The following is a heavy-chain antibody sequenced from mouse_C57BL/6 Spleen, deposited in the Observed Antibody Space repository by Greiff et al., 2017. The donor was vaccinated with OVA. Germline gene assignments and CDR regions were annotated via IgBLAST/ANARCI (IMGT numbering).Heavy chain of an antibody. Sequence: VQVVESGAELVRPGASVTLSCKASGYTFTDYEMHWVKQTPVHGLEWIGAIDPETGGTAYNQKFKGKAILTADKSSSTAYMELRSLTSEDSAVYYCTRVVTYYFDYWGQGTTLTVSS. CDR2: IDPETGGT. V-gene: IGHV1-15*01. CDR1: GYTFTDYE. CDR3: TRVVTYYFDY. J-gene: IGHJ2*01. D-gene: IGHD2-5*01.